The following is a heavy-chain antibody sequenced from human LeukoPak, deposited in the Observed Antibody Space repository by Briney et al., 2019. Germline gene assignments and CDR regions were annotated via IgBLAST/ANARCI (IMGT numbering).Heavy chain of an antibody. CDR3: AKAFAYCGSGGGLDY. J-gene: IGHJ4*02. D-gene: IGHD3-10*01. Sequence: GRSLRLSCAASGFTFSSYGMHWVRQAPGKGLEWVAVISFDGSNQYYADSVKGRFTISGDNSKNTMYMQMNSLRAEDTAVYYCAKAFAYCGSGGGLDYWGQGTLVTVSS. CDR2: ISFDGSNQ. CDR1: GFTFSSYG. V-gene: IGHV3-30*18.